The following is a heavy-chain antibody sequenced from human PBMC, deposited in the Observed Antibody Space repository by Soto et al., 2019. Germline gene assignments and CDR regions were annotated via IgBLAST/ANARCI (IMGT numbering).Heavy chain of an antibody. V-gene: IGHV3-23*01. CDR3: AKAGITIFGVAAMNWFDP. D-gene: IGHD3-3*01. CDR1: GFTFSSYV. J-gene: IGHJ5*02. CDR2: ISGSASST. Sequence: EVQLLESGGGLVQPGGSLRLSCAASGFTFSSYVMSWVRQAPGKGLEWVSTISGSASSTYYTDSVKGRFTISRDNSKNTLYLQMNSLRAEDTAVYYCAKAGITIFGVAAMNWFDPWGQGTLVTVSS.